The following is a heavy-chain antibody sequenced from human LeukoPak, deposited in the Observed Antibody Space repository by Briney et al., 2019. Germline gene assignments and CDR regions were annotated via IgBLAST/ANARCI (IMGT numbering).Heavy chain of an antibody. D-gene: IGHD2-15*01. Sequence: ASVKVSCKASGYTFPNYHIHWVRQAPGQGLEYMGWISAYNGNTNYAQKLQGRITMTTDTSTSTAYMELRSLRSDDAAVYYCAREGYCSGGRCYYYYYGMDVWGQGTTVTVAS. CDR2: ISAYNGNT. CDR3: AREGYCSGGRCYYYYYGMDV. J-gene: IGHJ6*02. V-gene: IGHV1-18*01. CDR1: GYTFPNYH.